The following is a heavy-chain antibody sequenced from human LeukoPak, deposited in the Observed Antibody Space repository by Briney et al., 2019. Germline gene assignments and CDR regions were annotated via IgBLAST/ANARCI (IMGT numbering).Heavy chain of an antibody. CDR1: GFTFSSYG. CDR2: ISYDGSNK. CDR3: AKELRYFDWLSAPYYFDY. J-gene: IGHJ4*02. D-gene: IGHD3-9*01. Sequence: GGSLRLSCAASGFTFSSYGMHWVRQAPGKGLEWVAVISYDGSNKYYADSVKGRFTISRDNSKNTLYLQMNSLRAEDTAVYYCAKELRYFDWLSAPYYFDYWGQGTLVTVSS. V-gene: IGHV3-30*18.